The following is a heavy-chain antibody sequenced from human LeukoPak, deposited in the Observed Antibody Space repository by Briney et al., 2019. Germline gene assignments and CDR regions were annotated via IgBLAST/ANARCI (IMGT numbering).Heavy chain of an antibody. CDR1: GYTLTELS. CDR3: ATSDIYDSSGYYSH. CDR2: FDPEDGER. J-gene: IGHJ4*02. Sequence: GASVKVCCKVSGYTLTELSMHWVRQAPGKGLEWMGGFDPEDGERIYAQKFQGRVTMTEDASTDTAYMELSSLRSEDTAVYYCATSDIYDSSGYYSHWGQGTLVTVSS. D-gene: IGHD3-22*01. V-gene: IGHV1-24*01.